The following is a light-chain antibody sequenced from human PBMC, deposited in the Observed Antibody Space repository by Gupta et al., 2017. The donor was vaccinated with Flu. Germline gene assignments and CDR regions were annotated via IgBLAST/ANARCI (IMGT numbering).Light chain of an antibody. CDR1: QNVNKY. J-gene: IGKJ4*01. V-gene: IGKV3-11*01. CDR2: DAS. Sequence: EVVLRQSPATLSLSPGERATLSCRASQNVNKYLAWYQQKPGQAPRLIMYDASNRASGDPDRFSGSGYDTDFTLTSSSRDDEDFAVYYCQQRSTLLTFGGGTKVEIK. CDR3: QQRSTLLT.